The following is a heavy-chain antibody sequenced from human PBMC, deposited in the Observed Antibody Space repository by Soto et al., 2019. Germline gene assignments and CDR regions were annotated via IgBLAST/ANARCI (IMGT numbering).Heavy chain of an antibody. Sequence: SETLSLTCTVSGDSFSRYKWSWIRQPPGKGLEYIGYMYSSGYTDYNPSLKSRVTMSLDTSKNQYSLKLTSATAADTAVYYCAREWSAFDYWGQGTLVTVSS. CDR1: GDSFSRYK. CDR2: MYSSGYT. CDR3: AREWSAFDY. J-gene: IGHJ4*02. V-gene: IGHV4-59*01. D-gene: IGHD2-15*01.